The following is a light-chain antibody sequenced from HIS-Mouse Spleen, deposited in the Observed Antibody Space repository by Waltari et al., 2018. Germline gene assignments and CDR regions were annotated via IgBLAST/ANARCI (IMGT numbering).Light chain of an antibody. CDR2: EDS. V-gene: IGLV3-10*01. J-gene: IGLJ2*01. CDR1: ALPKHS. Sequence: SYELTQPPSVSVSPGQTARLTCPEDALPKHSPYWDQQKSGQAPVLVIYEDSKRPSGIPERFSGSSSGTMATLTISGAQVEDEADYYCYSTDSSGNHRVFGGGTKLTVL. CDR3: YSTDSSGNHRV.